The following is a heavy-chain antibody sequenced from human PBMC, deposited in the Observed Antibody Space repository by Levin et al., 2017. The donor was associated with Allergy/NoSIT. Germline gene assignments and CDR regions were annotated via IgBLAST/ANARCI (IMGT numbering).Heavy chain of an antibody. V-gene: IGHV1-18*01. J-gene: IGHJ4*02. CDR3: ASSPPYYDFWSGPIGFDY. CDR1: GYTFTSYG. Sequence: ASVKVSCKASGYTFTSYGISWVRQAPGQGLEWMGWISAYNGNTNYAQKLQGRVTMTTDTSTSTAYMELRSLRSDDTAVYYCASSPPYYDFWSGPIGFDYWGQGTLVTVSS. CDR2: ISAYNGNT. D-gene: IGHD3-3*01.